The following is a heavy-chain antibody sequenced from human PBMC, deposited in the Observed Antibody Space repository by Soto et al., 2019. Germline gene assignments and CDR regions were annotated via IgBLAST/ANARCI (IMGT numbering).Heavy chain of an antibody. Sequence: QLQLQESGPGLVKPSETLSLTCTVSGGSISSSSYYWGWIRQPPGKGLEWIGSIYYSGSTYYNPSLKSRVTISVDTSNNQFSLKLSSVTAADTAVYYCARHGVYGGYNDWGIYYYGMDVWGQGTTVTVSS. J-gene: IGHJ6*02. V-gene: IGHV4-39*01. D-gene: IGHD4-17*01. CDR3: ARHGVYGGYNDWGIYYYGMDV. CDR1: GGSISSSSYY. CDR2: IYYSGST.